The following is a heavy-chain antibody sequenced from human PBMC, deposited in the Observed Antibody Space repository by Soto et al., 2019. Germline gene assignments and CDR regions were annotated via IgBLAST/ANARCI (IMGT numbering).Heavy chain of an antibody. Sequence: QVQLVQSGAEVKKPGASVKVSCKASGYTFTGYYMHWVRQAPGQGLEWMGWINPNSGGTNYAQKFQGRVTMTRDTSISTAYMELSRPRSDDTAVYYCARASGTTGTTRYYYYGMDVWGQGTTVTVSS. V-gene: IGHV1-2*02. D-gene: IGHD1-1*01. CDR2: INPNSGGT. CDR3: ARASGTTGTTRYYYYGMDV. J-gene: IGHJ6*02. CDR1: GYTFTGYY.